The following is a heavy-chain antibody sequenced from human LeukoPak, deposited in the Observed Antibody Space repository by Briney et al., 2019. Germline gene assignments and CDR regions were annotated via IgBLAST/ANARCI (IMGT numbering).Heavy chain of an antibody. J-gene: IGHJ4*02. D-gene: IGHD3-22*01. CDR1: GFTFSSYA. CDR2: ISSNGGST. Sequence: PGGSLRLSCAASGFTFSSYAMHWVRQAPGKGLEYVSAISSNGGSTYYANSVKGRFTISRDNSKNTLYLQMGSLRAEDMAVYYCARDYDSSGIDYWGQGTLVTVSS. V-gene: IGHV3-64*01. CDR3: ARDYDSSGIDY.